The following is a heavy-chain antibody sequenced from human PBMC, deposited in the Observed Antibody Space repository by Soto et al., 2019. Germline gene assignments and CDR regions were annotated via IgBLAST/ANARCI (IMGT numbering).Heavy chain of an antibody. Sequence: GGSLRLSCAASGLTFRSYWMHWVRQAPGKGLVWVSRINTDGSVAMYVDSVKGRFTISRDNAKNTLYLHMNSLRAEDTAVYYCVRDMQLWRIDSRGQGTLVTVSS. CDR1: GLTFRSYW. J-gene: IGHJ4*02. CDR3: VRDMQLWRIDS. D-gene: IGHD2-21*01. CDR2: INTDGSVA. V-gene: IGHV3-74*03.